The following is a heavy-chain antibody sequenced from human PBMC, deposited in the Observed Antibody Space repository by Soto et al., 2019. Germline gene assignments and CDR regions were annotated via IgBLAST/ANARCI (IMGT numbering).Heavy chain of an antibody. V-gene: IGHV1-69*01. Sequence: QVQLVQSWAEVKKPGSSVKVSFKASGGTFSSYAISWVLQAPGKGLEWMGGLIPSFGTANYAQKFQGRVTITADESTSTAYIEQSSLRSEDTAVYYCARDRPSIAAAGTHNWFDHWGQGTLVTVSS. CDR1: GGTFSSYA. D-gene: IGHD6-13*01. CDR2: LIPSFGTA. CDR3: ARDRPSIAAAGTHNWFDH. J-gene: IGHJ5*02.